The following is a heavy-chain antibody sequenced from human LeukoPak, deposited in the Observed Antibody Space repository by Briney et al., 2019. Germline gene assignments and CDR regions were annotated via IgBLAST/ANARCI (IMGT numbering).Heavy chain of an antibody. Sequence: SETLSLTCTVSGGSISSYYWSWIRQPPGKGLEWIGYIYHSGSTYYNPSLKSRVTISVDRSKNQFSLKLSSVTAADTAVYYCARVKLGAGSGWDFDYWGQGTLVTVSS. CDR3: ARVKLGAGSGWDFDY. D-gene: IGHD6-19*01. CDR1: GGSISSYY. CDR2: IYHSGST. V-gene: IGHV4-59*12. J-gene: IGHJ4*02.